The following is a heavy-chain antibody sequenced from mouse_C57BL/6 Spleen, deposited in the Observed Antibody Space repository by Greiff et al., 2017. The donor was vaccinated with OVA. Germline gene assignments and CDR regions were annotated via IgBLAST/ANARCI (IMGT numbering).Heavy chain of an antibody. CDR3: ARSLDGCAPFGY. Sequence: VQLKESGGDLVKPGGSLKLSCAASGFTFSSYGMSWVRQTPDKRLEWVATICSGGSYTYYPDSVKGRFTISRDNAKNTLYLQMSSLKSEDTAMYYCARSLDGCAPFGYWGQGTTLTVSS. D-gene: IGHD2-3*01. V-gene: IGHV5-6*01. CDR2: ICSGGSYT. CDR1: GFTFSSYG. J-gene: IGHJ2*01.